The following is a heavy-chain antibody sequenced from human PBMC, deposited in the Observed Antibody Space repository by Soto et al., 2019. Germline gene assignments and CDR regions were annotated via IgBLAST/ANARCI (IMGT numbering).Heavy chain of an antibody. Sequence: PGGSLRLSCAASGFTFNSYGIHWVRPAPGKALEWVAVISYDGNNIYYGDSVQGRFTISRDNSKNTIYLQMNSLRAEDTAVYYCAKDVGYCTNGVCLYNWFDPWGQGTLVTVSS. J-gene: IGHJ5*02. CDR2: ISYDGNNI. CDR3: AKDVGYCTNGVCLYNWFDP. D-gene: IGHD2-8*01. V-gene: IGHV3-30*18. CDR1: GFTFNSYG.